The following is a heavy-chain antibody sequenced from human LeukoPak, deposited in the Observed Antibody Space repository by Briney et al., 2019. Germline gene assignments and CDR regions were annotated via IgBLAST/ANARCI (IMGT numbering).Heavy chain of an antibody. D-gene: IGHD3-10*01. CDR1: GGTFSSYA. V-gene: IGHV1-69*01. J-gene: IGHJ6*02. CDR2: IIPIFGTA. CDR3: ASRYYGSGSYYLTYYYYGMDV. Sequence: ASVKVSCKASGGTFSSYAISWVRQAPGQGLEWMGGIIPIFGTANYAQKFQGRVTITADESTSTAYMELSSLRSEDTAVYYCASRYYGSGSYYLTYYYYGMDVWGQGTTVTVSS.